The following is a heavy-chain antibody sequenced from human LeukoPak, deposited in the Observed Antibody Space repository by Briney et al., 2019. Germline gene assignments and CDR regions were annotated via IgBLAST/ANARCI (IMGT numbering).Heavy chain of an antibody. Sequence: SETLSLTCTVSGYSISSGYYWGWIRQPPGKGLEWIGSIYHSGSTYYNPSLKSRVTISVDTSKNQFSLKLSSVTAADTAVYYCAREVFGNYDILTGYYRKYYFDYWGQGTLVTVSS. CDR1: GYSISSGYY. D-gene: IGHD3-9*01. J-gene: IGHJ4*02. CDR3: AREVFGNYDILTGYYRKYYFDY. CDR2: IYHSGST. V-gene: IGHV4-38-2*02.